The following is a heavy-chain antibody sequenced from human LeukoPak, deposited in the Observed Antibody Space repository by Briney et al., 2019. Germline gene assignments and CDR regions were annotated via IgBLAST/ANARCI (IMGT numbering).Heavy chain of an antibody. CDR3: AQSKHWPALDY. V-gene: IGHV3-23*01. J-gene: IGHJ4*02. CDR2: ISGSGST. CDR1: GFTFRSYA. Sequence: PGGSLRLSCAASGFTFRSYAMTWVRQAPGKGLEWVSEISGSGSTYYAGSVRGRFTISRDNSKNTLYLQMNSLRAEDTAVYYCAQSKHWPALDYWGQGTLVTVSS. D-gene: IGHD1-1*01.